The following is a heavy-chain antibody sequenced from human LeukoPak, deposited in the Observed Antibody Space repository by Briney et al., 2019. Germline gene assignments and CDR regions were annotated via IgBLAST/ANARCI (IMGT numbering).Heavy chain of an antibody. Sequence: SETLSLTCTVSGGSISRYYWSWIRQPAGKGLEWIGRIYSDGTITYNPSLQSRLTMSIDTSKNQFSLKLSFVTAADTAVYCARDSGTTGEVKFDPWGQGTLVTVSS. CDR3: ARDSGTTGEVKFDP. J-gene: IGHJ5*02. D-gene: IGHD4-17*01. V-gene: IGHV4-4*07. CDR2: IYSDGTI. CDR1: GGSISRYY.